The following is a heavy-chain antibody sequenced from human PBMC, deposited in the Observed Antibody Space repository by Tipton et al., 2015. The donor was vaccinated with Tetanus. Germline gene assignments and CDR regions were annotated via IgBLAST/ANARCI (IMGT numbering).Heavy chain of an antibody. CDR3: AREDYFDISAFDI. J-gene: IGHJ3*02. Sequence: LRLSCTVSGGSVNDGRFYWTWIRQPPGKALEWVAHIYYSGSATYNPSVASRATVSIDMSKNQFSLRLTSATAADTAVYYCAREDYFDISAFDIWGQGTMVTVSS. D-gene: IGHD2/OR15-2a*01. V-gene: IGHV4-61*01. CDR1: GGSVNDGRFY. CDR2: IYYSGSA.